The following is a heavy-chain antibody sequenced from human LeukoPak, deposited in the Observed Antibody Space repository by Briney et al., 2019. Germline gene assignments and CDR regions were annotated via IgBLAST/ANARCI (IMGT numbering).Heavy chain of an antibody. D-gene: IGHD3-9*01. Sequence: EPSETLSLTCTVSGGSISSYYWSWIRQPPGKGLEWIGYIYYSGSTNYNPSLKSRVTISVDTSKNQFSLKLSSVTAADTAVYYCARAPDLTGYRDYFDYWGQGTLVTVSS. V-gene: IGHV4-59*01. CDR3: ARAPDLTGYRDYFDY. CDR1: GGSISSYY. CDR2: IYYSGST. J-gene: IGHJ4*02.